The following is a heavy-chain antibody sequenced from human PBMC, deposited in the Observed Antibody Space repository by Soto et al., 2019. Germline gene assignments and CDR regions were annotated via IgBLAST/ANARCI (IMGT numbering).Heavy chain of an antibody. J-gene: IGHJ4*02. CDR1: VGSISSGGYS. D-gene: IGHD2-21*02. V-gene: IGHV4-30-2*01. CDR2: IYHSGST. Sequence: PSETLSLTCAVSVGSISSGGYSWSWIRQPPGKGLEWIGYIYHSGSTYYNPSLKSRVTISVDRSKNQFSLKLSSVTAADTAVYYCARVVVTAMVPTYYFDYWGQGTLVTVSS. CDR3: ARVVVTAMVPTYYFDY.